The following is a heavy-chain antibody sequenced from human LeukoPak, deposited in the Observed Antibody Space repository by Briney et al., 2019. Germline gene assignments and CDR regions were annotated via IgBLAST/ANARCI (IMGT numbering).Heavy chain of an antibody. V-gene: IGHV4-61*02. J-gene: IGHJ5*02. D-gene: IGHD3-16*02. Sequence: PSETLSLTCTVSGGSISSGSYYWSWIRQPAGKGLEWIGRIYTSGSTNYNPSLKSRVTISVDTSKNQFSLKLSSVTAADTAVYYCARDVTPYVWGSYRYIWGFDPWGQGALVTVSS. CDR1: GGSISSGSYY. CDR2: IYTSGST. CDR3: ARDVTPYVWGSYRYIWGFDP.